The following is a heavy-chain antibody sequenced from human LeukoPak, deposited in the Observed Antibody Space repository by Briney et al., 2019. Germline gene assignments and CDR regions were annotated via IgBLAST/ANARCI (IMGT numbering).Heavy chain of an antibody. CDR2: ISSSSSTI. CDR3: ARDVSVVVLSSTPTQIDY. Sequence: GGSLRLSCAASGFSFSSYSMNWARQSPGKGLEWDSYISSSSSTISYADSVKGRFTISRDNAKNSLYLQMNSLRAEDTAVYYCARDVSVVVLSSTPTQIDYWGQGTLVTVSS. D-gene: IGHD3-22*01. V-gene: IGHV3-48*01. J-gene: IGHJ4*02. CDR1: GFSFSSYS.